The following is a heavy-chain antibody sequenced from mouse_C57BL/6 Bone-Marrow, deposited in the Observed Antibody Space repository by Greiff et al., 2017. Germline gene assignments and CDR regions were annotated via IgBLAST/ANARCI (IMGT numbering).Heavy chain of an antibody. CDR1: GFNIKDDY. CDR3: TLGPNFDY. V-gene: IGHV14-4*01. J-gene: IGHJ2*01. D-gene: IGHD4-1*01. Sequence: VQLQQSGAELVRPGASVKLSCTASGFNIKDDYMHWVQQRPEQGLEWIGRIDPEYGDTEYSSKFQGKATITADKSYNTAYLQLSSLTSEDTAVYYCTLGPNFDYGGQGTALTVSA. CDR2: IDPEYGDT.